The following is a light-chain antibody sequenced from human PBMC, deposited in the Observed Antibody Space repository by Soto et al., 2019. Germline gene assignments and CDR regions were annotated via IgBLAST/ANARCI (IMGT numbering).Light chain of an antibody. J-gene: IGKJ5*01. V-gene: IGKV1-39*01. CDR2: AES. Sequence: DIQMTQSPSSLSASVRDIVTSTCRARHSISSYLKWYQQKPGKAAKLLIYAESSLQSGVPSSFSGSGSGTDFTLTISSMQPEDFATYYCQQSYSSRITLGEVTRLELK. CDR3: QQSYSSRIT. CDR1: HSISSY.